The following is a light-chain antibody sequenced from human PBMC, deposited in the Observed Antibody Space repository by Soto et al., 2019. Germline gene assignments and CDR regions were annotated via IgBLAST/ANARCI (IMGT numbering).Light chain of an antibody. CDR3: SSYTSSTTIL. CDR2: EVT. V-gene: IGLV2-14*01. Sequence: QSVLTQPASVSGSPGQSITISCIGTSVDVGGYDYVSWYQQYPGKAPKLIIYEVTNRPSGVSNRFSGSKSGNTASLTISGLQTEDEGDYYCSSYTSSTTILFGGGTKLTVL. J-gene: IGLJ2*01. CDR1: SVDVGGYDY.